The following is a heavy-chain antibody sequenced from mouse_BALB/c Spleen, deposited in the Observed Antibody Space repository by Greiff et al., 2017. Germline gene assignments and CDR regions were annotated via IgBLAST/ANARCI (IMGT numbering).Heavy chain of an antibody. CDR3: ARSTYYRYFDY. D-gene: IGHD2-14*01. Sequence: VQLQQPGAELVKPGTSVKLSCKASGYNFTSYWINWVKLRPGQGLEWIGDIYPGSGSTNYNEKFKSKATLTVDTSSSTAYMQLSSLASEDSALYYCARSTYYRYFDYWGQGTTLTVSS. CDR1: GYNFTSYW. V-gene: IGHV1-55*01. CDR2: IYPGSGST. J-gene: IGHJ2*01.